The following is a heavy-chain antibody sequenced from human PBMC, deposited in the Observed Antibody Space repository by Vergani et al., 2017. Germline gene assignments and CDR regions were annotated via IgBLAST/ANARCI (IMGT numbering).Heavy chain of an antibody. D-gene: IGHD5-24*01. Sequence: EVQLLQSEGAVVQPGGSLRLSCVASGFTFSSHAMSWVRQGHGQGLEWVSSIKNTGDSTHYADSVMGRFTISRDNSKNTLYLQMNSLRYEDTAVYYCVGVRDNYNWGQETLVPVSS. J-gene: IGHJ4*02. CDR3: VGVRDNYN. V-gene: IGHV3-23*01. CDR1: GFTFSSHA. CDR2: IKNTGDST.